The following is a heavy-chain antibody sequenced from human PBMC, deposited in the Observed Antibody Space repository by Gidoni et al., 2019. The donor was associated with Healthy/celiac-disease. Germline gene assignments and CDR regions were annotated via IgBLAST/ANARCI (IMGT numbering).Heavy chain of an antibody. V-gene: IGHV3-23*01. J-gene: IGHJ3*02. D-gene: IGHD3-22*01. Sequence: EVQLLESGGGLVQPGGSLRLPCAASGFTFSSYAMSWVRQAPGKGLEWVSAISGSGGSTYYADSVKGRFTISRDNSKNTLYLQMNSLRAEDTAVYYCVNYYDSSGDAFDIWGQGTMVTVSS. CDR3: VNYYDSSGDAFDI. CDR2: ISGSGGST. CDR1: GFTFSSYA.